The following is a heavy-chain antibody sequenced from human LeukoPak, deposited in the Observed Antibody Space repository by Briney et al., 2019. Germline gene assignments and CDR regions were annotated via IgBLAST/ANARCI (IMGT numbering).Heavy chain of an antibody. V-gene: IGHV3-7*01. Sequence: TGGSLRLSCVGTGFTFNNYWMNWLRQAPGKGLEWVANIKEDESEIYYVDSVQGRFTISRDNTKNSVYLQMNSLRAEDTAVYYCAGSSGWLFDYWGQGTLVAVSS. CDR2: IKEDESEI. CDR3: AGSSGWLFDY. J-gene: IGHJ4*02. CDR1: GFTFNNYW. D-gene: IGHD6-19*01.